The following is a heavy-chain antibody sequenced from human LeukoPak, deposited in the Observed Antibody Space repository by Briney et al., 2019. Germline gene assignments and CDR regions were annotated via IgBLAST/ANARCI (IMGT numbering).Heavy chain of an antibody. Sequence: PSETLSLTCTVSGGSISSGSYYWSWIRQPAGKGLEWIGRIYTSGSTNYNPSLKSRVTMSVDTSKNQFSLKLSSVTAADTAVYCCARGSSLFAEYFQHWGQGTLVTVSS. CDR3: ARGSSLFAEYFQH. D-gene: IGHD2-21*01. J-gene: IGHJ1*01. CDR1: GGSISSGSYY. V-gene: IGHV4-61*02. CDR2: IYTSGST.